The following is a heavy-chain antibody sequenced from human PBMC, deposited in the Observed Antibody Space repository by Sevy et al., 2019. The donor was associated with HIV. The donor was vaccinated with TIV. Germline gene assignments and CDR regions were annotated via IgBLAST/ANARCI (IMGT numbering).Heavy chain of an antibody. V-gene: IGHV3-7*01. D-gene: IGHD3-10*01. CDR2: MRQDGNEK. CDR1: GFTFSSYW. CDR3: ARGIYGSGSRLGLGY. J-gene: IGHJ4*02. Sequence: GGSLRLSCAASGFTFSSYWMTWVRQAPGKGLEWVANMRQDGNEKYYVDSVKGRFTISRDNAKNSLYLQMNSLGAEDTDEYYGARGIYGSGSRLGLGYWGQGTLVTVSS.